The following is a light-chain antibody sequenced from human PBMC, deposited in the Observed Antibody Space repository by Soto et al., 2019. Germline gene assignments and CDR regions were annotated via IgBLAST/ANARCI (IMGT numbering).Light chain of an antibody. CDR2: DVS. CDR1: SSDVGGYNY. V-gene: IGLV2-14*01. Sequence: QSALTQPASVSGSPGQSITIACTGTSSDVGGYNYVSWYQQHPGKAPKLMIHDVSNRPSGVSNRFSGSNSGNTASLTISGLQAEDEADYYCSSYTSSSTLLYVFVTGTKLTVL. CDR3: SSYTSSSTLLYV. J-gene: IGLJ1*01.